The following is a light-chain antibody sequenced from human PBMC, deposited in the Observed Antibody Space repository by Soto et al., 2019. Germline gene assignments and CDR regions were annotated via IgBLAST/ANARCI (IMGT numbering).Light chain of an antibody. J-gene: IGKJ1*01. Sequence: DIQMTQSPSTLSASVGDRVTITCRASQSINSWLAWYQQKPGKAPKLLIYRASSLESGIPSRFSGSASGTEFTLTIPSLQPDDFATYYCQQYDTFVAWTFGQGTKGEIK. CDR2: RAS. CDR1: QSINSW. CDR3: QQYDTFVAWT. V-gene: IGKV1-5*03.